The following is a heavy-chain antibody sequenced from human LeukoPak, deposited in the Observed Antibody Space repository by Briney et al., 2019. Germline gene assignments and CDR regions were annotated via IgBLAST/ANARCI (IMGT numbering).Heavy chain of an antibody. CDR3: AREGGRKAVAGTRSPYH. CDR1: GGTFSSYT. CDR2: IIPILGIA. V-gene: IGHV1-69*04. Sequence: SSVKVSCKASGGTFSSYTISWVRQAPGQGVEWMGRIIPILGIANSAHKFQGRVTITADKSTSTAYMELSSVRSEDTAVYYCAREGGRKAVAGTRSPYHWGQGTLVTVSS. D-gene: IGHD6-19*01. J-gene: IGHJ4*02.